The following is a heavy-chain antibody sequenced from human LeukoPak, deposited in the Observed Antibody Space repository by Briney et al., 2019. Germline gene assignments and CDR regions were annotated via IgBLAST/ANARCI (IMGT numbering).Heavy chain of an antibody. CDR3: ARGSGSGWTLDY. J-gene: IGHJ4*02. Sequence: SETLSLTCAVYGGSFSGYYWSWIRQPPGKGLEWIGKINHSGSTNYNPSLESRVTISVDTSKNQFSLKLSSVTAADTAVYYCARGSGSGWTLDYWGQGTLVTVSS. CDR2: INHSGST. D-gene: IGHD6-19*01. V-gene: IGHV4-34*01. CDR1: GGSFSGYY.